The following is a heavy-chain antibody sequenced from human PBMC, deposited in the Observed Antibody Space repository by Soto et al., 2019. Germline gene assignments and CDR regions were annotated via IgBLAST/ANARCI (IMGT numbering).Heavy chain of an antibody. Sequence: QVQLVQSGAEVKKTGASVEVSCKASGYTFISDGITWVRQAPGQGREGRGWISAYTGKTNYAQKFQGGFTMTTDTSPSTAYMEMRSVRSDETAVYYCARAGFSTSWLGILATGVNGVEIDHCGQGTLVTVSS. V-gene: IGHV1-18*01. CDR2: ISAYTGKT. CDR3: ARAGFSTSWLGILATGVNGVEIDH. CDR1: GYTFISDG. J-gene: IGHJ4*02. D-gene: IGHD6-13*01.